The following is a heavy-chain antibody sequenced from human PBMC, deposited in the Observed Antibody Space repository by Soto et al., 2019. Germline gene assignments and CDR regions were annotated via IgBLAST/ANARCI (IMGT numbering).Heavy chain of an antibody. CDR2: INPNSGGT. Sequence: GASVKVSCKASGYTFTGYYMHWVRQAPGQGLEWMGWINPNSGGTNYAQKFQGRVTMTRDTSISTAYMELSRLRSDDTAVYYCARALRRITIFGVVTVTDGMDVWGQGTTVTVS. V-gene: IGHV1-2*02. CDR1: GYTFTGYY. J-gene: IGHJ6*02. D-gene: IGHD3-3*01. CDR3: ARALRRITIFGVVTVTDGMDV.